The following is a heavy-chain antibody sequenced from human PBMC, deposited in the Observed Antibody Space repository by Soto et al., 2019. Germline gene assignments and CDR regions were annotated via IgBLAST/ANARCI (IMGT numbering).Heavy chain of an antibody. CDR2: VKSKSDGATT. CDR3: TTAAGGMWGADY. J-gene: IGHJ4*02. CDR1: GFTFSDVW. Sequence: GGSLRLSCAASGFTFSDVWMSWVRQAPGKGLEWVGRVKSKSDGATTGYAAPVKGRFTVSRDDSQNKLSLQMDSLKIEDTAVYFCTTAAGGMWGADYWGQGTPVTVSS. V-gene: IGHV3-15*01. D-gene: IGHD1-26*01.